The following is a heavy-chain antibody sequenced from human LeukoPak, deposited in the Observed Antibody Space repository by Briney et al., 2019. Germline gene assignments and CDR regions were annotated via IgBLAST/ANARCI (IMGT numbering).Heavy chain of an antibody. CDR3: ARETLQHYYGSGSYYPYYYYYMDV. D-gene: IGHD3-10*01. CDR2: ISSSGSTI. Sequence: GRSLRLSCAASGFTFSSYEMNWVRQAPGKGLEWVSYISSSGSTIYYADSLKGRFTISRDNAKNSLYLQMNRLRAEDTAVYYCARETLQHYYGSGSYYPYYYYYMDVWGKGTTVTISS. V-gene: IGHV3-48*03. CDR1: GFTFSSYE. J-gene: IGHJ6*03.